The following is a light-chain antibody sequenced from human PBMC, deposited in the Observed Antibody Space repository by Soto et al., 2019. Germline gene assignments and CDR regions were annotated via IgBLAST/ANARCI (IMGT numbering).Light chain of an antibody. CDR3: QQSYRTPYT. CDR1: QRISTY. CDR2: GAS. Sequence: DIQMTQSPSSLSASIGDRVTITCRASQRISTYLNWYHQKPGEAPKLLIFGASNLQSGVPSRFSGSGSGTDFTLPIASLHPEDFAIYYCQQSYRTPYTFGQGSKLEIK. V-gene: IGKV1-39*01. J-gene: IGKJ2*01.